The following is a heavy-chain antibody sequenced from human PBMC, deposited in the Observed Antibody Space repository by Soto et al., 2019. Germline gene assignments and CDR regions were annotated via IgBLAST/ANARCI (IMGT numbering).Heavy chain of an antibody. D-gene: IGHD3-9*01. CDR3: ARLEGLATISYYFDF. V-gene: IGHV4-39*01. CDR1: GDSINSDKYY. Sequence: QLQLQESGPGLVKPSETLSLTCSVSGDSINSDKYYWGWIRQPPGKGLEWIGSIYYRGNTYYNPSLQTRVTISLDQSKSQFSLKLNSVPAADSAVYFCARLEGLATISYYFDFWGQGALVTVSS. CDR2: IYYRGNT. J-gene: IGHJ4*02.